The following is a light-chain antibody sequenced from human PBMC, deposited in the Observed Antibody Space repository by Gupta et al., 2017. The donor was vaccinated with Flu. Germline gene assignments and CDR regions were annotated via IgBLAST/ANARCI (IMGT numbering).Light chain of an antibody. J-gene: IGLJ3*02. CDR2: ENN. CDR1: SSNIENNY. Sequence: SSSNIENNYVAWSQHPPGTAPNLLIFENNKRPSGIPDRFSGSKSDTSATLGITGLQTGDEADYYCGPWDSSLSAWVFGGGTKLTVL. V-gene: IGLV1-51*02. CDR3: GPWDSSLSAWV.